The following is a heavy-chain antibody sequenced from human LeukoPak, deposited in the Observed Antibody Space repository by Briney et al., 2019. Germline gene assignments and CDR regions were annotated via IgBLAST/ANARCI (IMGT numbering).Heavy chain of an antibody. CDR3: ARGRGGDGYNWLCYFDY. D-gene: IGHD5-24*01. CDR1: GFTFSSYA. Sequence: GRSLRLSCAASGFTFSSYAMHWVRQVPGKGLEWVAVISYDGSNKYYADSVKGRFTISRDNSKNTLYLQMNSLRSEDTAVYYCARGRGGDGYNWLCYFDYWGQGTLVTVSS. J-gene: IGHJ4*02. V-gene: IGHV3-30-3*01. CDR2: ISYDGSNK.